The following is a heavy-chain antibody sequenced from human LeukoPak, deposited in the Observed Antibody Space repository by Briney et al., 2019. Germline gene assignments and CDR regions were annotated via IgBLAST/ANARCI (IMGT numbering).Heavy chain of an antibody. D-gene: IGHD3-10*01. J-gene: IGHJ4*02. V-gene: IGHV4-34*01. CDR3: ARGGEPFTMVRGVPLGY. CDR2: INHSGST. Sequence: PSETLSLTCAVYGGSFSGYYWSWIRQPPGKGLEWIGEINHSGSTNYNPSLKSRVTISVDTSKNQFSLKLSSVAAADTAVYYCARGGEPFTMVRGVPLGYWGQGTLVTFSS. CDR1: GGSFSGYY.